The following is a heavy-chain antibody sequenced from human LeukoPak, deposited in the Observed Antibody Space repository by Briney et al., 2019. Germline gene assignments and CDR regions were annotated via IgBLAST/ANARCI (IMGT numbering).Heavy chain of an antibody. V-gene: IGHV3-9*01. CDR1: GFSFDDYA. J-gene: IGHJ3*01. D-gene: IGHD3-10*01. CDR2: ISWNSGTI. Sequence: QPGGSLRLSCAASGFSFDDYAMDWVRQAPGKGLEWVSYISWNSGTIGYADSVKGRFTISRDNAKSFLYLEMNSLRAEDTALYYCAKDTGFGELLSAFDLWGQGTMVTVSS. CDR3: AKDTGFGELLSAFDL.